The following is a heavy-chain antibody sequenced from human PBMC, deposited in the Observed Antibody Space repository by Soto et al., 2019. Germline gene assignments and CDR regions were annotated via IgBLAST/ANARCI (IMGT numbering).Heavy chain of an antibody. D-gene: IGHD2-2*01. CDR2: INHSGSS. Sequence: SETLSLTCAVYGGSFSGNYWTWIRQPPGKGLEWAAEINHSGSSNYNPSLRSRVTISVDTAKNQFSLTLNSVTAADTAVYYCARGSVPSRGVIGYWGEGTQVTVSS. J-gene: IGHJ4*02. V-gene: IGHV4-34*01. CDR1: GGSFSGNY. CDR3: ARGSVPSRGVIGY.